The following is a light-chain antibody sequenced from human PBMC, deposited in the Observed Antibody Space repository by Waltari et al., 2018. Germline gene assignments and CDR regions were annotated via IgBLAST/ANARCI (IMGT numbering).Light chain of an antibody. J-gene: IGKJ4*01. CDR3: QQYDISPLT. Sequence: EIVLTQSPGTLSLSPGERATLSGRASQTVRTTYLAWYQQKPGQAPTLVIHGASSRATGIPDRFSGSGSGTDFSLTISGLEPEDFAVYYCQQYDISPLTFGGGTKVEIK. V-gene: IGKV3-20*01. CDR2: GAS. CDR1: QTVRTTY.